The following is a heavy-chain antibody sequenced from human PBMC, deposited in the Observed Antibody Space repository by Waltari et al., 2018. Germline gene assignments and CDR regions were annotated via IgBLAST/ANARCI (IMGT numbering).Heavy chain of an antibody. Sequence: QVHPQQWGAGLLKPSETLSLTCGIYGGPLRGHYWSWIRQSPERGLEWIGEVSHRGNTTYNPSLSGRATISVDTSRSQVSLKLHSVTAADTAVYYCAKTLLLSLYALDVWGQGTTVIVSS. V-gene: IGHV4-34*02. D-gene: IGHD1-26*01. J-gene: IGHJ6*01. CDR1: GGPLRGHY. CDR3: AKTLLLSLYALDV. CDR2: VSHRGNT.